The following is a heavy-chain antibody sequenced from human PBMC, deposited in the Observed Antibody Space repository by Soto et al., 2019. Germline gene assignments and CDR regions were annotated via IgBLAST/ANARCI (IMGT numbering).Heavy chain of an antibody. CDR2: IYSSGST. CDR3: TRRRFGVRGVTTMDV. V-gene: IGHV4-39*01. D-gene: IGHD3-10*01. Sequence: RLQESGPGLVKPSETLSLTCAVSGGSIDSSSYFWGLIRQLPKTGLEGIGTIYSSGSTYYNPSLKGRITMAIDTAKNQISLHLGSVTAADTAVYYCTRRRFGVRGVTTMDVWGPGTTVTVSS. J-gene: IGHJ6*02. CDR1: GGSIDSSSYF.